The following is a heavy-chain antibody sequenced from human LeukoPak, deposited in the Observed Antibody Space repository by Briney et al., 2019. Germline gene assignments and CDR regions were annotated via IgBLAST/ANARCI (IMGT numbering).Heavy chain of an antibody. CDR2: IYSSGTN. Sequence: SETLSLTCTVSGGSLSGYYWSWIRQTPWKGLAWIGYIYSSGTNNYNRSLQSRVIISLGTPKNQFSLSVTTVTAADTAMYFCARRISSWNVYIDKWGQGIQVTVSS. J-gene: IGHJ4*02. CDR3: ARRISSWNVYIDK. V-gene: IGHV4-4*09. D-gene: IGHD1-1*01. CDR1: GGSLSGYY.